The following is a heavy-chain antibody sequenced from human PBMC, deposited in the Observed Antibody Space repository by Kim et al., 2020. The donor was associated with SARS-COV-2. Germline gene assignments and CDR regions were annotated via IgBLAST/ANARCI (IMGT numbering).Heavy chain of an antibody. CDR3: ARDAGATIGLDY. Sequence: NYAQKVQGWLTMTTDTSISTGYMELSSLGSDDTAVYYCARDAGATIGLDYWGQGTLVTVSS. J-gene: IGHJ4*02. D-gene: IGHD6-25*01. V-gene: IGHV1-2*04.